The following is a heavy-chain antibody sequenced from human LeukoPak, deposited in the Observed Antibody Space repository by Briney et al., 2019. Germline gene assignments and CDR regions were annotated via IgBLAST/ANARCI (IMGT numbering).Heavy chain of an antibody. CDR3: ARHSQYSGSYYMDV. CDR2: IYYSGST. D-gene: IGHD1-26*01. CDR1: GGSISSGSYY. Sequence: SETLSLTCTVSGGSISSGSYYWGWIRQPPGKGLEWIGSIYYSGSTYYNPSLKSRVTISVDTSKNQFSLKLSSVTAADTAVYYCARHSQYSGSYYMDVWGQGTTVTVSS. V-gene: IGHV4-39*01. J-gene: IGHJ6*03.